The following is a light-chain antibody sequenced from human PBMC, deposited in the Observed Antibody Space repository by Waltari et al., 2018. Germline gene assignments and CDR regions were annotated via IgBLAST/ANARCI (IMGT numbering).Light chain of an antibody. V-gene: IGKV3-20*01. CDR2: GAS. CDR3: KQYGSSPT. CDR1: QRVSSSY. Sequence: EIVLTQSPGTLSLSPGERATLSCRASQRVSSSYLAWYPQEPGQAPRLLIYGASSTATGIPDRFSCSRSGTDFTPTISRLATEDFAVYYCKQYGSSPTFGQGTKVEI. J-gene: IGKJ1*01.